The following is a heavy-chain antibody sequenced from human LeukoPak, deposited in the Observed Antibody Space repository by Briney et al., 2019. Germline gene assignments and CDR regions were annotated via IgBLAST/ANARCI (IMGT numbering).Heavy chain of an antibody. CDR2: IYTSGST. CDR3: ARDRAYCSSTSCYLGFDY. J-gene: IGHJ4*02. CDR1: GGSISSGSYY. V-gene: IGHV4-61*02. D-gene: IGHD2-2*01. Sequence: PSETLSLTCTVSGGSISSGSYYWSWIRQPAGKGLEWIGRIYTSGSTNYNPSLKSRVTISVDTSKNQFSLKLSSVTAADTAAYYCARDRAYCSSTSCYLGFDYWGQGTLVTVSS.